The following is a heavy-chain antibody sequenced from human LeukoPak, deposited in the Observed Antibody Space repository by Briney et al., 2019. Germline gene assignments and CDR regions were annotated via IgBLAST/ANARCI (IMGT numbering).Heavy chain of an antibody. Sequence: ASVNVSCKASGYTFTSNYIHWVRQAPGQGLEWMGMIYPRDGSTSYAQKFQGRVTVTRDTSTSTVHTELSGLRSEDTAVYYCAKGGLRDGYSYASWGQGTLITVSS. CDR2: IYPRDGST. V-gene: IGHV1-46*01. D-gene: IGHD5-24*01. J-gene: IGHJ5*02. CDR1: GYTFTSNY. CDR3: AKGGLRDGYSYAS.